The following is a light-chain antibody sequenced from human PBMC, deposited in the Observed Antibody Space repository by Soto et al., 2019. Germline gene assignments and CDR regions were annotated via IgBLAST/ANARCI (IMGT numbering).Light chain of an antibody. CDR1: QSISSY. CDR3: QQTYSTPPT. J-gene: IGKJ2*01. V-gene: IGKV1-39*01. Sequence: DIQMTQSPSSLSASVGDRVSITCRASQSISSYLNWYQQTPGRAPKLLIYAASSLQSGVPSRFSGSGSETDFTLTISSLQPEDFATYYCQQTYSTPPTFGQGTKLEIK. CDR2: AAS.